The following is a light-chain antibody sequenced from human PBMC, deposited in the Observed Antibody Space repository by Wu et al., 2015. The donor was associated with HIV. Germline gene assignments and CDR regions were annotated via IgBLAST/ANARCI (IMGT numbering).Light chain of an antibody. Sequence: DIQLTQSPSFLSVSVGDRVTITCRASQGISSYLAWYQQKPGKAPELLICAASTLQSGVPSRFRGSGSGTEFTLTISSLQPEDFATYYCQQLNGYPLTFGGGTKVEIK. V-gene: IGKV1-9*01. CDR2: AAS. CDR1: QGISSY. CDR3: QQLNGYPLT. J-gene: IGKJ4*01.